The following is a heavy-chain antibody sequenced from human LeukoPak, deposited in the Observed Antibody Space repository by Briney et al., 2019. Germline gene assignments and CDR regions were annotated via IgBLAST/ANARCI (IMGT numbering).Heavy chain of an antibody. CDR3: AKDLYSSSWTTDY. V-gene: IGHV3-21*04. D-gene: IGHD6-13*01. CDR1: GFTFSSYS. Sequence: GGSLRLSCAASGFTFSSYSMNWVRQAPGKGLEWVSSISSSSSNIYYADSVKGRFTISRDNSKNTLYLQMNSLRADDTAMYYCAKDLYSSSWTTDYWGQGTLVSVSS. J-gene: IGHJ4*02. CDR2: ISSSSSNI.